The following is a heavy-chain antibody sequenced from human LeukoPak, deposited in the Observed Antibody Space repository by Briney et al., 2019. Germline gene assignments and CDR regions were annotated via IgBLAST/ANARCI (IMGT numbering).Heavy chain of an antibody. Sequence: SETLSLTCTVSGGSISSSSSYWGWIRQAPGKGLEWIGHIYTRGSTNYNPSFKSRVTMSVDTSKNQFSLRLSSVTAADTAVYYCARGSIGWKYGGTIYYYGMDVWGQGTTVTVSS. CDR3: ARGSIGWKYGGTIYYYGMDV. CDR2: IYTRGST. CDR1: GGSISSSSSY. D-gene: IGHD1-7*01. V-gene: IGHV4-61*05. J-gene: IGHJ6*02.